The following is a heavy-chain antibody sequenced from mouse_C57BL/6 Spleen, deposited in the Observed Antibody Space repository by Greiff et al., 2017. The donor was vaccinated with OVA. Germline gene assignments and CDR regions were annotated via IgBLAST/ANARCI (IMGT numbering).Heavy chain of an antibody. D-gene: IGHD1-1*01. CDR3: ARRGVVLDY. J-gene: IGHJ2*01. Sequence: QVQLQQPGAELMKPGASVKMSCTASGYTFTSYWITWVKQRPGQGLEWIGDIYPGSGSTNYNEKFKSKATLTVDTSSSTAYMQLSSLTSEDSAVYYCARRGVVLDYWGQGTTLTVSS. CDR2: IYPGSGST. V-gene: IGHV1-55*01. CDR1: GYTFTSYW.